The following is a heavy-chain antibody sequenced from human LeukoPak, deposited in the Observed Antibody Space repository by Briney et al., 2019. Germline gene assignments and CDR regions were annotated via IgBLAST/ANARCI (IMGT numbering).Heavy chain of an antibody. CDR3: ARETVGLDY. J-gene: IGHJ4*02. CDR2: ISDGSSTI. CDR1: GFTFSNYN. V-gene: IGHV3-48*02. D-gene: IGHD4-23*01. Sequence: GGSLRLPCAASGFTFSNYNLNWVRQAPGKGLEWVSYISDGSSTIYYADSVRGRFTISRDNAKNSLYLQINSLRDEDTAVYYCARETVGLDYWGQGTLVTVSS.